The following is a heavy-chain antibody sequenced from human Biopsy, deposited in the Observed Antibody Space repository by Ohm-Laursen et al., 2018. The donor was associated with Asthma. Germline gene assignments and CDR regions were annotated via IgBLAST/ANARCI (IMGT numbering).Heavy chain of an antibody. CDR2: IWHDGSNK. V-gene: IGHV3-33*01. CDR1: GFTFSRYG. Sequence: SLRLSCAASGFTFSRYGMHWVRQAPGKGLEWVAVIWHDGSNKYYADSVKGRFTISRDNSKNTLYLQMNSLRAEDTAVYYCARGGLGYCSSTSCYQNYYYGMDVWGQGTTVTVSS. J-gene: IGHJ6*02. D-gene: IGHD2-2*01. CDR3: ARGGLGYCSSTSCYQNYYYGMDV.